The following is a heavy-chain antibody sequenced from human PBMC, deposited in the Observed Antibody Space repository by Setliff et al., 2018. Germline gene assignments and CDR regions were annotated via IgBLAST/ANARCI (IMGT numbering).Heavy chain of an antibody. V-gene: IGHV4-31*03. CDR1: GGSISSGGYY. J-gene: IGHJ3*02. CDR2: IYYSGST. Sequence: PSETLSLTCTVSGGSISSGGYYWSCIRQHPGKGLEWIGYIYYSGSTYYNPSLKSRVTISVDTSKNQFSLKLSSVTAADTAVYYCARVARVVLSRNAFDIWGQGTMVTVSS. CDR3: ARVARVVLSRNAFDI. D-gene: IGHD2-2*01.